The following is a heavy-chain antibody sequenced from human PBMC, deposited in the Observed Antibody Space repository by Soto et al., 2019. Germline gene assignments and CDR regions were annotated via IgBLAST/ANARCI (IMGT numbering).Heavy chain of an antibody. D-gene: IGHD1-1*01. CDR3: ARDKDTSSWTGFDF. V-gene: IGHV3-23*01. Sequence: EAQLLESGGGLIQPGGSLRLSCAASGFTFATYAMSWVRQVPGKGLEWVSAISATGISTHYADSVKGRVTISRDNSANTLSLEMSSLTAEDTAVYYCARDKDTSSWTGFDFWGHGTLVTVSS. CDR1: GFTFATYA. J-gene: IGHJ4*01. CDR2: ISATGIST.